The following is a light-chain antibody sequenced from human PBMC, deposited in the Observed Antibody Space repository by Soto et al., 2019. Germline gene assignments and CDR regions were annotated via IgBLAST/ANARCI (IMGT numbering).Light chain of an antibody. CDR2: SNI. CDR1: DSNSGSNY. CDR3: AAWDNSLKGRV. J-gene: IGLJ3*02. V-gene: IGLV1-47*02. Sequence: QSVLTQPPSASGTPGQRVTISCSGSDSNSGSNYVYWYQQFPGTAPKLLIYSNIQRPSGVPARFSGSKSGTTAYLAISGLRSEDEADYYCAAWDNSLKGRVFGGGTQLTVL.